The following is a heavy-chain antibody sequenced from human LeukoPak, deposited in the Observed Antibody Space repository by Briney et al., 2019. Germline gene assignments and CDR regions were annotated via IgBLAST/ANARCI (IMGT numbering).Heavy chain of an antibody. V-gene: IGHV4-59*01. CDR3: ARRRYYDSTRHNFTSYVAY. CDR2: IYNTLDT. CDR1: GDSFLGYY. J-gene: IGHJ4*02. Sequence: SETLSLTCTDSGDSFLGYYWSRIPQPPGKRLEWIGYIYNTLDTTYNPSLESRVTISLDMSNKQFSLRLSSVTAADTAVYYCARRRYYDSTRHNFTSYVAYWHRGILVTVSS. D-gene: IGHD2/OR15-2a*01.